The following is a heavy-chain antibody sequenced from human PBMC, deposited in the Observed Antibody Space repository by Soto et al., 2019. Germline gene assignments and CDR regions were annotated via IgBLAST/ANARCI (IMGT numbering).Heavy chain of an antibody. J-gene: IGHJ4*02. CDR3: ARGLIRILTARSGRGFDY. V-gene: IGHV4-34*01. CDR2: INHSGST. Sequence: QVQLQQWGAGLLKPSETLSLTCAVYGGSFSGYYWSWIRQPPGKGLEWIGEINHSGSTNYNPSLKSRVTISVDTSKNQFSLKLSSVTAADTAVYYCARGLIRILTARSGRGFDYWGQGTLVTVSS. CDR1: GGSFSGYY. D-gene: IGHD5-18*01.